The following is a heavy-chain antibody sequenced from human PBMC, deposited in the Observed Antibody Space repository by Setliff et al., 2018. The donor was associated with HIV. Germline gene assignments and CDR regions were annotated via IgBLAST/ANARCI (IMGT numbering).Heavy chain of an antibody. CDR1: GFTFNNYA. J-gene: IGHJ4*02. CDR2: ISARGGTT. V-gene: IGHV3-23*01. Sequence: PGESLRPSCAASGFTFNNYAMSWDRQAPGKGLEWVSTISARGGTTYYADSVRGRFTISRDSSENTLYLLMNSLRAEDTAIYYCAKGDYGSGNTDYWGQGTLVTVSS. D-gene: IGHD3-10*01. CDR3: AKGDYGSGNTDY.